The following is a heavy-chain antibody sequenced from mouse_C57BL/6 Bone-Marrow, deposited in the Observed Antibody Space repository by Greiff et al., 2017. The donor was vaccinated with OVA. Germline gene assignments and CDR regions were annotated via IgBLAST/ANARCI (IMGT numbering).Heavy chain of an antibody. CDR3: ARDNYGSSYEGYFDY. D-gene: IGHD1-1*01. Sequence: EVKLMESEGGLVQPGSSMKLSCTASGFTFSDYYMAWVRQVPEKGLEWVANINYDGSSTYYLDSLKSRFIISRDNAKNILYLQMSSLKSEDTATYYCARDNYGSSYEGYFDYWGQGTTLTVSS. CDR2: INYDGSST. CDR1: GFTFSDYY. J-gene: IGHJ2*01. V-gene: IGHV5-16*01.